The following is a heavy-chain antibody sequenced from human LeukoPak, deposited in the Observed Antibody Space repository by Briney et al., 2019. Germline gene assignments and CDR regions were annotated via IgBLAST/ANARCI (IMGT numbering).Heavy chain of an antibody. V-gene: IGHV3-23*01. J-gene: IGHJ4*02. CDR3: AKDRVTAIPYDFDY. CDR2: TSGSGGST. Sequence: GGSLRLSCAASGFTFRSYGMHWVRQAPRKGLEWVSATSGSGGSTYYADSVKGRFTISRDNSKNTLYLQMNSLRAEDTAVYYCAKDRVTAIPYDFDYWGQGTLVNVSS. CDR1: GFTFRSYG. D-gene: IGHD2-21*02.